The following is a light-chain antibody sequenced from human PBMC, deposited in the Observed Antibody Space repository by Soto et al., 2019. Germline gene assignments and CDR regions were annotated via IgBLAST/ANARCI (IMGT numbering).Light chain of an antibody. CDR2: DAS. CDR3: QQFSSYPLT. J-gene: IGKJ4*01. Sequence: EIVFAQSPGTLSLSPGERATLSCRASQTVRNNYLAWYQQKPGQAPRLLIYDASSRATGIPDRFSGGGSGTDFTLTISRLEPEDFAVYYCQQFSSYPLTFGGGTKVDIK. CDR1: QTVRNNY. V-gene: IGKV3-20*01.